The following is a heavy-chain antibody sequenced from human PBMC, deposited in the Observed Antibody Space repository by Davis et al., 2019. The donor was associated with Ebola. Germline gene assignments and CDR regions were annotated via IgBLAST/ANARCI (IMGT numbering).Heavy chain of an antibody. V-gene: IGHV5-51*01. CDR1: GYGFTNYW. J-gene: IGHJ4*02. D-gene: IGHD2-2*01. CDR2: IFPDDSDA. Sequence: GESLKISCTGSGYGFTNYWIGWVRQTPGKGLEWMGFIFPDDSDATYSPSFQGQVTFSVDKSIRTAYLHWNSLKASDTATYYCARQGTTSWDSWGQGTLVTVSS. CDR3: ARQGTTSWDS.